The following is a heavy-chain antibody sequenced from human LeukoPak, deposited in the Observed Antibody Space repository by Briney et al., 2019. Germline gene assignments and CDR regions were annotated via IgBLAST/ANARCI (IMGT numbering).Heavy chain of an antibody. V-gene: IGHV4-4*07. Sequence: PSETLSLTCSVSGGSINSYYWSWVRQPAGKGLGLIGRIYTSENTNYNPSLTSRVTMSVDTSKNQFSLRLNSVTAADTAVYYCARAYCSGGSCYSGFDYWGQGTLVTVSS. D-gene: IGHD2-15*01. CDR3: ARAYCSGGSCYSGFDY. CDR2: IYTSENT. J-gene: IGHJ4*02. CDR1: GGSINSYY.